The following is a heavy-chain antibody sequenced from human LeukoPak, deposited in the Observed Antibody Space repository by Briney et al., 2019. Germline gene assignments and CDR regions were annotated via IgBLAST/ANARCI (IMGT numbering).Heavy chain of an antibody. CDR1: GGSFSGYY. Sequence: SETLSLTCAVYGGSFSGYYWSWIRQPPGKGLEWIGEINHSGSTNYNPSLKSRVTISVDTSKNQFSLKLSSVTAADTAVYYCARVYSSGYYDAFDIWGQGTMVTVSS. CDR3: ARVYSSGYYDAFDI. V-gene: IGHV4-34*01. D-gene: IGHD3-22*01. CDR2: INHSGST. J-gene: IGHJ3*02.